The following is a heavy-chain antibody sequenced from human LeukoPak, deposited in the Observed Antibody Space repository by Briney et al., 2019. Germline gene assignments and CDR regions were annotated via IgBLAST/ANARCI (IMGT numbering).Heavy chain of an antibody. V-gene: IGHV3-21*04. J-gene: IGHJ3*02. CDR1: GFTFSSYS. Sequence: GGSLRLSCAASGFTFSSYSMNWVRQAPGKGLEWVSTITKSGDQTHYADSVRGLFTISRDIFKNTLYLQVNSLRAEDTAVYHCVKSAGKDGYRDVFDIWGQGTVVTVSS. CDR2: ITKSGDQT. CDR3: VKSAGKDGYRDVFDI. D-gene: IGHD5-24*01.